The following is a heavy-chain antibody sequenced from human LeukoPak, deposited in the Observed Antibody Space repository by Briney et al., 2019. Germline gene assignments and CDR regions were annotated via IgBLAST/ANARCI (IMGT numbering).Heavy chain of an antibody. Sequence: GGSLRLSCAASGFTVSSNYMNWVRQAPGKGLEWGSVIYSGGGTYYADSAKGRFTISRDNSKKTLYLLMNSLRAEDTAVYYCARDRAAGYAAAFDIWGQGTMVTVSS. V-gene: IGHV3-66*01. J-gene: IGHJ3*02. CDR3: ARDRAAGYAAAFDI. CDR1: GFTVSSNY. D-gene: IGHD6-25*01. CDR2: IYSGGGT.